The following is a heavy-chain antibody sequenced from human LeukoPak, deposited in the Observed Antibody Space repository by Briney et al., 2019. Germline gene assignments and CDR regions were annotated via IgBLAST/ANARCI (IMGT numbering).Heavy chain of an antibody. D-gene: IGHD3-22*01. CDR3: ARSLDYYDSSGQNY. CDR2: IYHNGIT. V-gene: IGHV4-38-2*02. Sequence: SETLSLTCIVSGYSISGGYYWDWIRPPPGKGLEWIGSIYHNGITYYNPSLKSRVTISVDTSKNNFSLTLNSVTAADTAVYYCARSLDYYDSSGQNYWGQGILVTVSS. J-gene: IGHJ4*02. CDR1: GYSISGGYY.